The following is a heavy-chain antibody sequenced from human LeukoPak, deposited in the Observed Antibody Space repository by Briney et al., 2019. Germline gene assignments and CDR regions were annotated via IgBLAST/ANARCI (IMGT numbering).Heavy chain of an antibody. CDR1: GGSISSSSYY. CDR2: IYYRGST. D-gene: IGHD3-22*01. V-gene: IGHV4-39*01. J-gene: IGHJ3*02. Sequence: SETLSLTCTVSGGSISSSSYYWGWIRQPPGKGLEWIGSIYYRGSTYYNPSLKSRVTISVDTFKNQFSLKLSSVTAADTAVYYCAGTYYYDSSGYSGTYHAFDIWGQGTMVTVSS. CDR3: AGTYYYDSSGYSGTYHAFDI.